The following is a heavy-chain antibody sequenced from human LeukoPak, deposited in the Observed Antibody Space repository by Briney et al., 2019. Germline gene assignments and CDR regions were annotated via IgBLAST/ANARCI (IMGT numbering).Heavy chain of an antibody. Sequence: SETLSLTCTVSGGSISRGDYYWRWGRQPPGKGLEWIGYIYYSGSTYYNPSLKSRVSISLDTSKNQFSLQLISVTAADTAVYYCARTHGIVGATFFDYWGQGTLVTVSS. CDR2: IYYSGST. D-gene: IGHD1-26*01. J-gene: IGHJ4*02. CDR1: GGSISRGDYY. CDR3: ARTHGIVGATFFDY. V-gene: IGHV4-30-4*08.